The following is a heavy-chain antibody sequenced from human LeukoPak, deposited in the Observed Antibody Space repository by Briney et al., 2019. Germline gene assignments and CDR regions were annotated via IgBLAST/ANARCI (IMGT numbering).Heavy chain of an antibody. CDR1: GGSISSYY. V-gene: IGHV4-59*01. CDR3: ARAGTTGGAFDI. CDR2: IYYSGST. J-gene: IGHJ3*02. Sequence: SETLSLTCTVSGGSISSYYWSWIRQPPGKGLEWIGYIYYSGSTNYNPSLKSRVTISVDTSKKQFSLKLSSVTAADTAVYYCARAGTTGGAFDIWGQGTMVTVSS. D-gene: IGHD4-17*01.